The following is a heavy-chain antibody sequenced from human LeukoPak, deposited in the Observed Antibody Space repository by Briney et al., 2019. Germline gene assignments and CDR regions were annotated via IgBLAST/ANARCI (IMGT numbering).Heavy chain of an antibody. J-gene: IGHJ4*02. CDR3: ARDHEGSYDY. CDR2: ISSSSSYI. D-gene: IGHD5-18*01. Sequence: GGSLRLSCAASGFTFSRHNMNWVRQAPGKGLEWVSSISSSSSYIYYADSVKGRFTISRDNARNSLYLQMNSLRAEDTAVYYCARDHEGSYDYWGQGTLVTVSS. V-gene: IGHV3-21*01. CDR1: GFTFSRHN.